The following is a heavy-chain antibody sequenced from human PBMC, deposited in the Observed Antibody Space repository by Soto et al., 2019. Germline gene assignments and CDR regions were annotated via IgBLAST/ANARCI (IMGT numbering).Heavy chain of an antibody. CDR2: ISGGGGGT. Sequence: GGSLRLSCAASGFTFSNYALNWVRHAPWKGLEWVSGISGGGGGTHYTDSVKGRFTISRDNSKNTVFLQMNSLRAEDTAVYFCTKGSHYDNLTAYHAFDLWGPGTLVTVSS. CDR1: GFTFSNYA. V-gene: IGHV3-23*01. CDR3: TKGSHYDNLTAYHAFDL. D-gene: IGHD3-9*01. J-gene: IGHJ4*02.